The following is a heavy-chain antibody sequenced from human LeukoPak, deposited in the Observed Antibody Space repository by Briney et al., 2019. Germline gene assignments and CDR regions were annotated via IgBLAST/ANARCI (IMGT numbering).Heavy chain of an antibody. J-gene: IGHJ4*02. V-gene: IGHV3-23*01. CDR1: GFTFSSYA. D-gene: IGHD3-22*01. CDR2: ISGSGGST. CDR3: AKDDYYDSSGYYYVGYYFDY. Sequence: PGGSLRLSCAASGFTFSSYAMSWVRQAPGKGLEWVSAISGSGGSTYYADSVKGRFTISRDNSKNTLYLQMNSLRAEDTAVYYCAKDDYYDSSGYYYVGYYFDYWGQGTLVTVSS.